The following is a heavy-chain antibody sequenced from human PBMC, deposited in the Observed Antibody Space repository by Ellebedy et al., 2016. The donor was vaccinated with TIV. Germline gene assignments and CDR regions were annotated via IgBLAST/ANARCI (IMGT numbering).Heavy chain of an antibody. CDR3: ARHMNTAMTNDY. J-gene: IGHJ4*02. D-gene: IGHD5-18*01. CDR2: IDPSDSYT. V-gene: IGHV5-10-1*01. CDR1: GYSFTTYW. Sequence: PGGSLRLSCKASGYSFTTYWITWVRQMPGKGLEWMGRIDPSDSYTKYSPSFQGHVPISADKFNSTAHLQWSSLKASDTAMYYCARHMNTAMTNDYWGQGTLVTVSS.